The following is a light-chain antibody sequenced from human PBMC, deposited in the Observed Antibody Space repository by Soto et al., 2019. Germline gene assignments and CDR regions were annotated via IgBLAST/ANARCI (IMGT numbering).Light chain of an antibody. J-gene: IGKJ1*01. CDR3: QHYKSYPWT. V-gene: IGKV1-5*03. CDR2: KAS. CDR1: QSISSY. Sequence: DIQMTQSPSSLSASVGDRVTITCRASQSISSYLNWYQQKPGKAPKLLMYKASSLESGVPSRFSGSGSETEFTLTISSLQPDDFATYYCQHYKSYPWTFGQGTKVDIK.